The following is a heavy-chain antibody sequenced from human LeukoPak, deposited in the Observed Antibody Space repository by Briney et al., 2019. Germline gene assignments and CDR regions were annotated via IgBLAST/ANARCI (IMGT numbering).Heavy chain of an antibody. CDR2: ISSSGSTI. V-gene: IGHV3-11*04. CDR3: ARDISNWILVYFDL. D-gene: IGHD1-1*01. Sequence: PGGSLRLSCAASGFTFSDYYMSWIRQAPGKGLEWVSYISSSGSTIYYADSVKGRFTISRDNAKNSLYLQMNSLRAEDTAVYYCARDISNWILVYFDLWGRGTLVTVSS. J-gene: IGHJ2*01. CDR1: GFTFSDYY.